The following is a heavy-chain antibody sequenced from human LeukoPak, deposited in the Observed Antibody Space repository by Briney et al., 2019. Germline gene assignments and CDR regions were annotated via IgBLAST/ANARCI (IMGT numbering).Heavy chain of an antibody. CDR2: IKQDGTEK. CDR1: GLTFSDYW. V-gene: IGHV3-7*01. Sequence: AGGSLRLSCAASGLTFSDYWMSWVRQAPGKGLEWVANIKQDGTEKYYVDSVKGRFTISRDNAKNSPYLQMNSLRAEDTAVYYCARAVGYFWSGPRFDYWGQGTLVAVSS. CDR3: ARAVGYFWSGPRFDY. J-gene: IGHJ4*02. D-gene: IGHD3-3*01.